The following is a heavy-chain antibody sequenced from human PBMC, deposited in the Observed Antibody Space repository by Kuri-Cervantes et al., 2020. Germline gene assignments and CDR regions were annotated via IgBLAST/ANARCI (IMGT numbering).Heavy chain of an antibody. CDR2: IYYSGST. CDR3: ARCIDNILTGYYAGDAFDI. V-gene: IGHV4-39*07. J-gene: IGHJ3*02. CDR1: GGSISSSSYY. D-gene: IGHD3-9*01. Sequence: GSLRLSCTVSGGSISSSSYYWGWIRQPPGKGLEWIGSIYYSGSTYYNPSLKSRVTISVDTSKNQFSLKLSSVTAADTAVYYCARCIDNILTGYYAGDAFDIWGQGTMVT.